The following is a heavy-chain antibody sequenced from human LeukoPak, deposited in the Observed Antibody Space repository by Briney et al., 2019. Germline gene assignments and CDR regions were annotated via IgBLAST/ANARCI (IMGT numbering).Heavy chain of an antibody. CDR3: ASATGAAAGTPFDY. Sequence: GGSLRLSCAASGFTFSSYAMSWVRQAPGKGLEWVSAISGSGGSTYYADSVKGRSTISRDNSKNTLYLQMNSLRTEDTAVYYCASATGAAAGTPFDYWGQGTLVTVSS. CDR1: GFTFSSYA. CDR2: ISGSGGST. V-gene: IGHV3-23*01. D-gene: IGHD6-13*01. J-gene: IGHJ4*02.